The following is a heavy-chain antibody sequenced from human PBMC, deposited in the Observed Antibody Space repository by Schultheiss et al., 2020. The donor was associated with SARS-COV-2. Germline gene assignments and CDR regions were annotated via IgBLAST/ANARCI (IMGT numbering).Heavy chain of an antibody. J-gene: IGHJ6*02. CDR1: GFTFSSYW. D-gene: IGHD3-3*01. Sequence: GGSLRLSCAASGFTFSSYWMSWVRQAPGKGLEWVANIKQDGSEKYYVDSVKGRFTISRDNAKNTLYLQMNSLRAEDTAVYYCARDRITIFGVAIRDSYYYYGMDVWGQGTTVTVSS. CDR2: IKQDGSEK. CDR3: ARDRITIFGVAIRDSYYYYGMDV. V-gene: IGHV3-7*01.